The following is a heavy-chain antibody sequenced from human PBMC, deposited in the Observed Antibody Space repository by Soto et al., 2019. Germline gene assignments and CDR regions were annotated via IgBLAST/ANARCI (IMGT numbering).Heavy chain of an antibody. V-gene: IGHV1-69*04. CDR2: IIPILGIA. Sequence: GASVKVSCKASGGTFSSYTISWVRQAPGQGLEWMGRIIPILGIANYAQKFQGRVTITADKSTSTAYMELSSLRSEDTAVYYCARDFKYSSSSVYYYGMDVWGQGTTVTVSS. J-gene: IGHJ6*02. CDR3: ARDFKYSSSSVYYYGMDV. CDR1: GGTFSSYT. D-gene: IGHD6-6*01.